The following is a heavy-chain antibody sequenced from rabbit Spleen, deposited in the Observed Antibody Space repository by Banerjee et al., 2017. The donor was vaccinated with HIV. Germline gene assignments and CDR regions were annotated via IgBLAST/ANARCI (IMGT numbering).Heavy chain of an antibody. CDR3: ARDPVIAGSAYYDL. D-gene: IGHD8-1*01. CDR2: ICAGISDST. J-gene: IGHJ4*01. V-gene: IGHV1S40*01. CDR1: EFSFSSSYY. Sequence: QSLEESGGGLVQPEGSLTLTCTASEFSFSSSYYMCWVRQAPGKGLEWIACICAGISDSTYYASWAKGRFTISETSSTTVTLQMTSLTAADTATYFCARDPVIAGSAYYDLWGPGTLVTVS.